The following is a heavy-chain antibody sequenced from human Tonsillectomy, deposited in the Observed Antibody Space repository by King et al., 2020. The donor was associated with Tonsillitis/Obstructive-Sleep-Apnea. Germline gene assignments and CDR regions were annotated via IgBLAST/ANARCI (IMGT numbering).Heavy chain of an antibody. CDR3: AKSSRFDP. Sequence: VQLQQWGAGLLKPSETLSLTCAVYGGSFSAYYWNWIRQPPGKGLEWIWEINHSGSTNYNPSLKSRVIISVDTSKNQFSLKLSSVTAADTAVYYCAKSSRFDPWGQGTLVTVSS. V-gene: IGHV4-34*01. J-gene: IGHJ5*02. CDR1: GGSFSAYY. CDR2: INHSGST.